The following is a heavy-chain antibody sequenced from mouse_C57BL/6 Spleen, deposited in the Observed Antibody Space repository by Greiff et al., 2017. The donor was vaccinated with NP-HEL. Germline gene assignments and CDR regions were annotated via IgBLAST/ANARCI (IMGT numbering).Heavy chain of an antibody. V-gene: IGHV5-17*01. CDR2: ISSFLLPL. CDR1: FFPFLSSF. Sequence: EVKLMESGGGLVPPFFSLHLSFSSSFFPFLSSFLPFFLPSPSPFLAFFSSISSFLLPLYYADTVKGRFTISRDNAKNTLFLQMTSLRSEDTAMYYCARNSNYVRYFDYWGQGTTLTVSS. CDR3: ARNSNYVRYFDY. D-gene: IGHD2-5*01. J-gene: IGHJ2*01.